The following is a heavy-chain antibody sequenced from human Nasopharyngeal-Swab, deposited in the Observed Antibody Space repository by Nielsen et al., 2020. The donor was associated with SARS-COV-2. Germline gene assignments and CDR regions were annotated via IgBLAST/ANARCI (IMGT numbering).Heavy chain of an antibody. CDR3: AKAFEYYDSSGTDY. V-gene: IGHV3-9*01. CDR2: ISWNSGSI. D-gene: IGHD3-22*01. Sequence: SLKISCAAPGFTFDDYAMHWVRQAPGKGLEWVSGISWNSGSIGYADSVKGRFTISRDNAKNSLYLQMNSLRAEDTALYYCAKAFEYYDSSGTDYWGQGTLVTVSS. J-gene: IGHJ4*02. CDR1: GFTFDDYA.